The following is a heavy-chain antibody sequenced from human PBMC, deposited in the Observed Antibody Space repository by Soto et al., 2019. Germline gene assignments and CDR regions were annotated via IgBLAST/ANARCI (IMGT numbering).Heavy chain of an antibody. D-gene: IGHD3-22*01. J-gene: IGHJ3*02. CDR1: GGTFSSYA. CDR3: ARVVTYYYDSSGPRGDYDAFDI. Sequence: AVKVSCKASGGTFSSYAISWVRQAPGQGLEWMGGIIPIFGTANYAQKFQGRVTITADKSTSTAYMELSSLRSEDTAVYYCARVVTYYYDSSGPRGDYDAFDIWGQGTMVTVSS. CDR2: IIPIFGTA. V-gene: IGHV1-69*06.